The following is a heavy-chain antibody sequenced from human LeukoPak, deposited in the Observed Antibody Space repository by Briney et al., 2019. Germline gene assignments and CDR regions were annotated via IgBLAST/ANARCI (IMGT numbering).Heavy chain of an antibody. V-gene: IGHV3-11*04. Sequence: GGSLRLSCAASGFTFSDYYMSWIRQAPGKGLEWVSYISSSGSTVYYADSVKGRFTISRDNAKNSLYLQMNSLRAEDTAVYYCAKDHQTTSFDYWGQGTLVTVSS. CDR2: ISSSGSTV. CDR1: GFTFSDYY. D-gene: IGHD1-7*01. J-gene: IGHJ4*02. CDR3: AKDHQTTSFDY.